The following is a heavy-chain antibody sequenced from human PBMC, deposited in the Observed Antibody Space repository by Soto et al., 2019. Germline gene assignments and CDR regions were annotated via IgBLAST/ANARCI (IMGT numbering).Heavy chain of an antibody. CDR3: ARLNYYLHH. D-gene: IGHD1-20*01. V-gene: IGHV4-59*08. Sequence: QVELQESGPGLVKPSETLSLSCSVSGESITAYYWSWLRQTPGKGLEWIGYIYHAGNTNYNPTIRGRGTMSMDTSRNRFTLNLKSVTAADTAIYYCARLNYYLHHWGQGALVTVSS. CDR1: GESITAYY. CDR2: IYHAGNT. J-gene: IGHJ4*02.